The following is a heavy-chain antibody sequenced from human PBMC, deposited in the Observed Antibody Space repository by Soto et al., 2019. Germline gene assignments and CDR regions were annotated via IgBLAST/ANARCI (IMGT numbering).Heavy chain of an antibody. Sequence: SETLSLTCTVSGGSISSSSYYWGWIRQPPGKGLEWIGSIYYSGSTYYNPSLKSRVTISVDTSKNQFSLKLSSVTAADTAVYYCARHGILSRRFSGFDPWGQGTLVTVSS. V-gene: IGHV4-39*01. CDR2: IYYSGST. CDR3: ARHGILSRRFSGFDP. J-gene: IGHJ5*02. D-gene: IGHD3-9*01. CDR1: GGSISSSSYY.